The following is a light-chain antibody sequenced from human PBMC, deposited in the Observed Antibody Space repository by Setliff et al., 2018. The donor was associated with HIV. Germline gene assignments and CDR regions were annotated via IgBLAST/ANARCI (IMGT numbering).Light chain of an antibody. V-gene: IGLV2-8*01. CDR3: GSYAGSKSYV. CDR1: SSDVGVYNY. CDR2: EVT. J-gene: IGLJ1*01. Sequence: QSVLTQPPTASGSPGQSVTISCTGASSDVGVYNYVSWFQQHPGKAPKLMIYEVTKRPSGVPDRFSGSKSGNTASLTVSGLQAEDEADYYCGSYAGSKSYVFGTGTKATVL.